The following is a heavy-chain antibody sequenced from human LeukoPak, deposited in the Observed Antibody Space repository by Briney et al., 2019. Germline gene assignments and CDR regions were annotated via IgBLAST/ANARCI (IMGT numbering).Heavy chain of an antibody. CDR3: ARARRRFDP. J-gene: IGHJ5*02. Sequence: SETLSLTSAVYGGSFSGYYRSWIRQPPGKGLEWIGEINHSGSTNYNPSLKSRVTISVDTSKNQFSLKLSSVTAADTAVYHCARARRRFDPWGQGTLVTVSS. V-gene: IGHV4-34*01. CDR1: GGSFSGYY. CDR2: INHSGST.